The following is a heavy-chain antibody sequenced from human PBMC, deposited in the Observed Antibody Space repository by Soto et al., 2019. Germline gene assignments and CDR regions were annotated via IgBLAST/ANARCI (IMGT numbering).Heavy chain of an antibody. CDR1: GGTFSSYA. CDR2: IIPIFGTA. J-gene: IGHJ3*01. CDR3: ARCGARFVWNVKNDVLDV. D-gene: IGHD1-1*01. Sequence: SVKVSCKASGGTFSSYAISWVRQAPGQGLEWMGGIIPIFGTANYAQKFQGRVTITADESTSTAYMELSSLRSEDTAIYYCARCGARFVWNVKNDVLDVWGQGTMVTVSS. V-gene: IGHV1-69*13.